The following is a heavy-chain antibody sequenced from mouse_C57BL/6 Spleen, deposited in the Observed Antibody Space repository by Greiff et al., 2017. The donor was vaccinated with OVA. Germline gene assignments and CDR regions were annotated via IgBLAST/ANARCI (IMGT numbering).Heavy chain of an antibody. D-gene: IGHD2-9*01. CDR2: IYPGSGST. CDR3: AREDSYYGYEEAY. Sequence: QVQLQQSGAELVKPGASVKMSCTASGYTFTSYWITWVKQRPGQGLEWIGDIYPGSGSTNYNEKFKSKATLTVDTSSSTAYMQLSSLTSEDSAVYYCAREDSYYGYEEAYWGQGTLVTVSA. V-gene: IGHV1-55*01. J-gene: IGHJ3*01. CDR1: GYTFTSYW.